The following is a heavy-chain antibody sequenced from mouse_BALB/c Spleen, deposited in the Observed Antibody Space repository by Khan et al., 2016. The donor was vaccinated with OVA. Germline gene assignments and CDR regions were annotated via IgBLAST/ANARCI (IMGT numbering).Heavy chain of an antibody. CDR3: AKFYEGGVSNWYFDV. J-gene: IGHJ1*01. D-gene: IGHD2-3*01. Sequence: QVQLKESGPGLVAPSQSLSITCTVTGFSLTNYGVSWVRQPPGKGLEWLGVVWGDGNTNYHSALRSRLSISKDNSKSQVFLKLNSLLTDDTATYYCAKFYEGGVSNWYFDVWGAGTTVTVSS. CDR1: GFSLTNYG. V-gene: IGHV2-3*01. CDR2: VWGDGNT.